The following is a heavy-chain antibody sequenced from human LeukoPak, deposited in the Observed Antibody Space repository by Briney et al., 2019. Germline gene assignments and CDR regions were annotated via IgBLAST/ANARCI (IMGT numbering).Heavy chain of an antibody. V-gene: IGHV3-30-3*01. CDR1: GFTVSNDY. J-gene: IGHJ4*02. D-gene: IGHD3-10*01. CDR3: ARDHDYYGSGSSFGY. CDR2: ISYDGSNK. Sequence: GGSLRLSCAASGFTVSNDYMTWVRQAPGKGLEWVAVISYDGSNKYYADSVKGRFTISRDNSKNTLYLQMNSLRAEDTAVYYCARDHDYYGSGSSFGYWGQGTLVTVSS.